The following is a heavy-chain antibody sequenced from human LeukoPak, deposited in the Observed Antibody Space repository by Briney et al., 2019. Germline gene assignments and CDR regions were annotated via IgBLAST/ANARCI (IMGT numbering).Heavy chain of an antibody. CDR2: IFSSDSDT. Sequence: GSLKILCRASGDGFTSYWIGRGRQTPGEGVEGMVIIFSSDSDTRYSPSFEGHVTISSDKEPTTAFLQWSSLTASDTAMYYCARHSRIAAAGSKTNYYCYIHAWGKGPTVTVSS. V-gene: IGHV5-51*01. CDR1: GDGFTSYW. D-gene: IGHD6-13*01. J-gene: IGHJ6*03. CDR3: ARHSRIAAAGSKTNYYCYIHA.